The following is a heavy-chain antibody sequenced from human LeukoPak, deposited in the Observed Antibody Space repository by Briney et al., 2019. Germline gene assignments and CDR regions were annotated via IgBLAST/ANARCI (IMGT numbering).Heavy chain of an antibody. V-gene: IGHV4-59*01. D-gene: IGHD3-3*01. CDR3: ARAPWGRSDFWSGYPYYFDY. Sequence: SETLSLTCTVSGGSIGSYYWSWIRQPPGKGLEWIGYIYYSGSTNHNPSLKSRVTISVDTSKNQFSLKPSSVTAADTAVYYCARAPWGRSDFWSGYPYYFDYWGQGTLVTVSS. CDR2: IYYSGST. CDR1: GGSIGSYY. J-gene: IGHJ4*02.